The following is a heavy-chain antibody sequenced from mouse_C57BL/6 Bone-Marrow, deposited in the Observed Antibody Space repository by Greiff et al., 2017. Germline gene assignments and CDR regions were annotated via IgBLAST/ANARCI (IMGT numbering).Heavy chain of an antibody. V-gene: IGHV1-4*01. CDR2: INPSSGYT. Sequence: VMLVESGAELARPGASVKMSCKASGYTFTSYTMHWVKQRPGQGLEWIGYINPSSGYTKYNQKFKDKATLTADKSSSTAYMQLSSLTSEDSAVYYCARRTNCFDYWGQGTTLTVSS. D-gene: IGHD4-1*01. J-gene: IGHJ2*01. CDR3: ARRTNCFDY. CDR1: GYTFTSYT.